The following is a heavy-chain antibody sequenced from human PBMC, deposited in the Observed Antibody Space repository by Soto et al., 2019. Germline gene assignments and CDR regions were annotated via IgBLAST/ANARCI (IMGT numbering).Heavy chain of an antibody. Sequence: SLRLSCAASGFTFDDYGMHWVRQVPGKGLEWVSGISWNSGSIGYADSVKGRFTISRDNAKNSLYLQMNSLRDEDTALYYCAKDIWEGFPIAAAGTGDVNYFDYWGQGTLVNVSA. J-gene: IGHJ4*02. D-gene: IGHD6-13*01. V-gene: IGHV3-9*01. CDR1: GFTFDDYG. CDR3: AKDIWEGFPIAAAGTGDVNYFDY. CDR2: ISWNSGSI.